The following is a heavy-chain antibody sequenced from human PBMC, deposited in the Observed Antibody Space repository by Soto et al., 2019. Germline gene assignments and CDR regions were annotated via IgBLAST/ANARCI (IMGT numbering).Heavy chain of an antibody. CDR2: ISSSGSTI. V-gene: IGHV3-11*01. Sequence: GGSLRLSCAASGFTFSDYYMSWIRQAPGKGLEWVSYISSSGSTIYYADSVKGRFTISRDNAKNSLYLQMNSLRAEDTVVYYCARQIAVAATFDYWGQGTLVTVSS. CDR3: ARQIAVAATFDY. D-gene: IGHD6-19*01. CDR1: GFTFSDYY. J-gene: IGHJ4*02.